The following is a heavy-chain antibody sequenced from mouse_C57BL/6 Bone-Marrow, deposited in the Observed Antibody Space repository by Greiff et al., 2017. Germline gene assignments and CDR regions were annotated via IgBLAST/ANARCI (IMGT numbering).Heavy chain of an antibody. D-gene: IGHD1-1*01. CDR1: GYTFTSYW. Sequence: QVQLQQPGAELVRPGTSVKLSCKASGYTFTSYWMHWVKQRPGQGLEWIGVIDPSDSYTNYNQKFKGKATLTVDTSSSTAYMQLSRLTSEDSAVYYCARRDYYGSAWFAYWGQGTLVTVSA. CDR2: IDPSDSYT. CDR3: ARRDYYGSAWFAY. V-gene: IGHV1-59*01. J-gene: IGHJ3*01.